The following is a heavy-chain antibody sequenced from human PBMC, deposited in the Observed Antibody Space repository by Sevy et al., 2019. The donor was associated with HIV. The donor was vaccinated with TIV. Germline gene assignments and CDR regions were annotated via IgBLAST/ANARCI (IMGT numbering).Heavy chain of an antibody. CDR3: ITSRLLGYTAMVPDY. CDR2: LRSKAFAGTT. CDR1: GFTLGDYA. D-gene: IGHD5-18*01. J-gene: IGHJ4*02. Sequence: GGSLRLTCTTSGFTLGDYAMSWVRRAPGKGLEWVGCLRSKAFAGTTEYAASVKGRFTISTDDSKASAHLQMNSLRTEDTGVYYCITSRLLGYTAMVPDYWGQGTLVTVSS. V-gene: IGHV3-49*04.